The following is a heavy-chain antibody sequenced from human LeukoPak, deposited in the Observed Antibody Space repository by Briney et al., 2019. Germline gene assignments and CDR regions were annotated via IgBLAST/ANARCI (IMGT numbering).Heavy chain of an antibody. CDR1: GGSISSYY. J-gene: IGHJ3*02. Sequence: SETLSLTCTVSGGSISSYYWSWIRQPPGKGLEWIGYTYYSGSTNYNPSLKSRVTISVDTSKNQFSLKLSSVTAADTAVYYCASYGNAFDIWGQGTMVTVSS. D-gene: IGHD4-17*01. V-gene: IGHV4-59*12. CDR2: TYYSGST. CDR3: ASYGNAFDI.